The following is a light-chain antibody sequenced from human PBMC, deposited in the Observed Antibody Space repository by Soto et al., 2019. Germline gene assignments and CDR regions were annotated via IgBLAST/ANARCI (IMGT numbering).Light chain of an antibody. CDR1: NSNLGAGYD. V-gene: IGLV1-40*01. Sequence: QSVLTQPPSVSGAPGQRVTISCTGNNSNLGAGYDVHWYQQLPGAAPKLVVFGNRNRPSGVPERFSGSKSGTSASLALTGLQAEDEADYYCQAYDYSLTAFVFGGGTKVTVL. CDR3: QAYDYSLTAFV. J-gene: IGLJ3*02. CDR2: GNR.